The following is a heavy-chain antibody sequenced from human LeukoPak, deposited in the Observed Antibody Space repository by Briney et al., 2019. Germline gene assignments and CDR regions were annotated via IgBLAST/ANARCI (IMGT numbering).Heavy chain of an antibody. V-gene: IGHV3-15*01. J-gene: IGHJ4*02. Sequence: PGGSLRLSCAASGFTFTKAWMNWVRQAPGKGLERVGRIKSKADGGATDYAAPVKGRFTISRDDSKNTLFLQMNSLKNEDTAVYYCTTHKDSGNYPWNWGQGTLVTVSS. CDR2: IKSKADGGAT. D-gene: IGHD1-7*01. CDR3: TTHKDSGNYPWN. CDR1: GFTFTKAW.